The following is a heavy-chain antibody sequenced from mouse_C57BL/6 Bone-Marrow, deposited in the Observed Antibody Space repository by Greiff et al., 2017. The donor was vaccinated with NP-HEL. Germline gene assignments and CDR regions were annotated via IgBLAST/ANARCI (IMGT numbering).Heavy chain of an antibody. V-gene: IGHV1-81*01. Sequence: VQLQQSGAELARPGASVKLSCKASGYTFTSYGISWVKQRTGQGLEWIGEIYPRSGNTYYNEKFKGKATLTADKSSSTAYMELRSLTSEDSAVYFCERGWAYCGSSLDYWGQGTTLTVSS. CDR2: IYPRSGNT. CDR3: ERGWAYCGSSLDY. J-gene: IGHJ2*01. CDR1: GYTFTSYG. D-gene: IGHD1-1*01.